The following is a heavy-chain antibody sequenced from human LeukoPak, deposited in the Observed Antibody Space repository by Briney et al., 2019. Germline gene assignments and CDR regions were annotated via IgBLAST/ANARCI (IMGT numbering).Heavy chain of an antibody. CDR3: AKDSYDRSGYYYYYFAY. J-gene: IGHJ4*02. V-gene: IGHV3-30*18. Sequence: TGGSLRLSCAPSRFTFSSSGMHWVRQAPGKGLEWVAVISYDGSNKYCADSVKGRFTISRDNSKNTLYLQMNSLRAGDTAVYYCAKDSYDRSGYYYYYFAYWGQGTQVTVSS. CDR1: RFTFSSSG. CDR2: ISYDGSNK. D-gene: IGHD3-22*01.